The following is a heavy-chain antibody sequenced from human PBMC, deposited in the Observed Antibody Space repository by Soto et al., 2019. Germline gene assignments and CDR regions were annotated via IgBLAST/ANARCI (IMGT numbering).Heavy chain of an antibody. Sequence: SETLSLTCAVYGGSFSGYYWSWIRQPPGKGLEWIGEINHSGSTNYNPSLKSRVTISVDTSKNQFSLKLSSVTAADTAVYYCARPGRSSSGVGYWFDPWGQGTLVTVSS. V-gene: IGHV4-34*01. D-gene: IGHD6-6*01. CDR1: GGSFSGYY. J-gene: IGHJ5*02. CDR3: ARPGRSSSGVGYWFDP. CDR2: INHSGST.